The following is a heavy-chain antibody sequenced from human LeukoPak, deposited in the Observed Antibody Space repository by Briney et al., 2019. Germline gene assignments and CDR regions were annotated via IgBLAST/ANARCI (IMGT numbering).Heavy chain of an antibody. Sequence: SETLSLTCTVSGGSISSYYWSWIRQPPGKGLEWIGYIYYSGSTNYNPSLKSRVTISVDTSKNQFSLKLTSVTAADAAVYYCARAPVVPQRNWFDPWGQGTLVTVSS. CDR3: ARAPVVPQRNWFDP. V-gene: IGHV4-59*12. J-gene: IGHJ5*02. CDR2: IYYSGST. D-gene: IGHD2-2*01. CDR1: GGSISSYY.